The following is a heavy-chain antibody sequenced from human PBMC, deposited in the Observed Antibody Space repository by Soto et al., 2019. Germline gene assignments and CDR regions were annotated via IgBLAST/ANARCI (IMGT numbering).Heavy chain of an antibody. D-gene: IGHD2-2*01. J-gene: IGHJ6*03. CDR2: SYYSGST. CDR1: GGSFSSYY. Sequence: QVQLQESGPGLVRPSETLSLTCTVSGGSFSSYYWTWIRQSPGKGLEWIGYSYYSGSTDYNPSLRGRLAISIGTSKNQFSLRLNSMTAADTAVYYCAGRDCSGTNCYYLDYYYMDVWGKGTTVTVSS. V-gene: IGHV4-59*08. CDR3: AGRDCSGTNCYYLDYYYMDV.